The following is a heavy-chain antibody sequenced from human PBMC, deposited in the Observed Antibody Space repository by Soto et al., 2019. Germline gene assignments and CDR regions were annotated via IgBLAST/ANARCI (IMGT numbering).Heavy chain of an antibody. CDR1: GGSFSGYY. D-gene: IGHD6-13*01. Sequence: SETLSLTCAVYGGSFSGYYWSWIRQPPGKGLEWIGEINHSGSTNYNPSLKSRVTISVDTSKNQFSLKLSSVTAADTAVYYCARLSGIAAAGTWYYYYGMDVWAQGTTVTVSS. CDR2: INHSGST. V-gene: IGHV4-34*01. CDR3: ARLSGIAAAGTWYYYYGMDV. J-gene: IGHJ6*02.